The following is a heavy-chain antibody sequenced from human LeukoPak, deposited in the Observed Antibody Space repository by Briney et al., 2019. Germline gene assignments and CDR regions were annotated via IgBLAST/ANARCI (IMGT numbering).Heavy chain of an antibody. CDR3: ARVAPDYYDPGDY. CDR1: GFTFSSYS. D-gene: IGHD3-22*01. Sequence: GGSLRLSCAASGFTFSSYSMNWVRQAPGKGLEWVASISTSSIYIYYADSVKGRFTISRDNARNSLYLQMNSLSADDTAVYYCARVAPDYYDPGDYWGKGTLVTVSS. J-gene: IGHJ4*02. V-gene: IGHV3-21*01. CDR2: ISTSSIYI.